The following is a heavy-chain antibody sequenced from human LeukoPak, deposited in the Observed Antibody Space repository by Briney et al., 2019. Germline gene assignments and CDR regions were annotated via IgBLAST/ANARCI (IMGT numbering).Heavy chain of an antibody. V-gene: IGHV3-23*01. CDR3: AKDGVGATGDY. CDR1: GLSFDTYA. J-gene: IGHJ4*02. D-gene: IGHD1-26*01. CDR2: ISGSGGTT. Sequence: GGSLRLSCEASGLSFDTYAMSWVRQAPGKGLEWVSLISGSGGTTSYADSVKGRFTISRDNSKNTLYLQMNSLRAEDTAIYYCAKDGVGATGDYWGQGTLVTVSS.